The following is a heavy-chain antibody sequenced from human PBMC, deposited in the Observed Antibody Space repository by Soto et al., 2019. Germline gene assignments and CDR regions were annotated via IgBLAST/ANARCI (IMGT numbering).Heavy chain of an antibody. V-gene: IGHV3-9*01. Sequence: VQLVESGGGLVQPGRSLRLSCAASGFTFDDYAMHWVRQPPGKGLEWVSGISWNGGIIGYTGSVKGRFTISRDNAKNSLYLQMNSLRAEDTALYYCAKVLTRSGYYTYAFDIWGQGTMVTVSS. J-gene: IGHJ3*02. D-gene: IGHD3-3*01. CDR2: ISWNGGII. CDR3: AKVLTRSGYYTYAFDI. CDR1: GFTFDDYA.